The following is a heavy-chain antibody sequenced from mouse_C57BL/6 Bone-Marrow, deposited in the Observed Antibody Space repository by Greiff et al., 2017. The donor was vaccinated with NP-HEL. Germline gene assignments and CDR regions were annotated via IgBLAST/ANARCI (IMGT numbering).Heavy chain of an antibody. CDR2: ISSGGSYT. V-gene: IGHV5-6*02. CDR1: GFTFSSYG. J-gene: IGHJ2*01. CDR3: ARRSAVYYFDY. Sequence: EVMLVESGGDLVKPGGSLKLSCAASGFTFSSYGMSWVRQTPDKRLEWVATISSGGSYTYYPDSVKGRFTISRDNAKNTLYLQMSSLKSEDTAMYYCARRSAVYYFDYWGQGTTLTVSS.